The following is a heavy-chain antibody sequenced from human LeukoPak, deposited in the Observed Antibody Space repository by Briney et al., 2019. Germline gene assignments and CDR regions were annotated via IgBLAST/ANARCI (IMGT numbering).Heavy chain of an antibody. CDR2: IYTSGST. CDR3: ARDTPLFWDQAYFDY. Sequence: SSETLSLTCTVSGGSISSYYWSWIRQPAGKGLVWIGRIYTSGSTNYNPSLKSRVTMSVDTSKNQFSLKLSSVTAADTAVYYCARDTPLFWDQAYFDYWGQGTLVTVSS. J-gene: IGHJ4*02. D-gene: IGHD3-16*01. CDR1: GGSISSYY. V-gene: IGHV4-4*07.